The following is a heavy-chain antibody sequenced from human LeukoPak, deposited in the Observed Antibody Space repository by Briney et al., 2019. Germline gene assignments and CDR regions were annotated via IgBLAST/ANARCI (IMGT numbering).Heavy chain of an antibody. V-gene: IGHV4-34*01. Sequence: SETLSLTCAVYGGSFSGYYWSWIRQPPGKGLEWIGEINHSGSTNYNPSLKSRVTISVDTSKNQFSLKLSSVTAADTAVYYCARGGYSYGYWGQGTLVTVSS. D-gene: IGHD5-18*01. CDR1: GGSFSGYY. J-gene: IGHJ4*02. CDR2: INHSGST. CDR3: ARGGYSYGY.